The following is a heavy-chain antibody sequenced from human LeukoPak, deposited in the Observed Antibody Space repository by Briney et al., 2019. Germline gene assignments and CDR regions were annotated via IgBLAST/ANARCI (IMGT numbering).Heavy chain of an antibody. V-gene: IGHV3-30*02. CDR3: AKDSGTYWVDYYYMDV. CDR1: GFTFSSYS. CDR2: IRYDESNK. Sequence: GGSLRLSCAASGFTFSSYSMNWVRQAPGKGLEWVAFIRYDESNKYYADSVKGRFTISRDNSKNTLYLQMNSLRAEDTAVYYCAKDSGTYWVDYYYMDVWGTGTTVTVSS. J-gene: IGHJ6*03. D-gene: IGHD1-26*01.